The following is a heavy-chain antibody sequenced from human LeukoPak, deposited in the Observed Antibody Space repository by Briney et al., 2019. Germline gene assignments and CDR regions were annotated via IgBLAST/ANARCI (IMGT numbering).Heavy chain of an antibody. J-gene: IGHJ4*02. V-gene: IGHV3-7*01. CDR2: IKQDGSEK. CDR3: AKKFDSYFDY. CDR1: GFTFSTYW. Sequence: GGSLRLSCAASGFTFSTYWMSWVRQAPGKGLEWVANIKQDGSEKNYVDSVKGRFTISRDNSKNTLYLQMNSLRVEDTAVYYCAKKFDSYFDYWGQGTLVTVPS.